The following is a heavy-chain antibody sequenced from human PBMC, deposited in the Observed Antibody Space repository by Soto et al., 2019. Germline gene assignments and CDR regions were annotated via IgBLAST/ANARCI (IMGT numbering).Heavy chain of an antibody. CDR2: ISHDGTNR. J-gene: IGHJ4*02. CDR1: GFAFNIYA. V-gene: IGHV3-30-3*01. CDR3: ARSSGVPTPDFDY. Sequence: GGSLRLSCAASGFAFNIYAIHWVRRAPGKGLEWVAVISHDGTNRYYTDSVRGRFTISRDNSKNTVYLEMDSLRADDTAVYYCARSSGVPTPDFDYWGQGTLVTVSS. D-gene: IGHD3-3*01.